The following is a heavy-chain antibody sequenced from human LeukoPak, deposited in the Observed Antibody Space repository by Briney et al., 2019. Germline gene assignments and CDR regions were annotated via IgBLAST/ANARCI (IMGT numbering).Heavy chain of an antibody. V-gene: IGHV3-23*01. CDR2: FSGRGGST. J-gene: IGHJ6*03. D-gene: IGHD3-3*01. CDR1: GFIFSNYA. Sequence: GGSLRLSCAASGFIFSNYAMSWVRQAPGKGLQWVSAFSGRGGSTYYADSVKGRFTISRDNSRNTLYLQMNSLRAEDTALYYCARGGITIFGVVSYMDVWGKGTTVTVSS. CDR3: ARGGITIFGVVSYMDV.